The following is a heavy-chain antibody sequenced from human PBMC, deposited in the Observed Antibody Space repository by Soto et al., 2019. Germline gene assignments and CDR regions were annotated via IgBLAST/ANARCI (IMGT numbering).Heavy chain of an antibody. CDR1: GGSVSSGGYY. Sequence: QVQLQESGPGLVKPSQTLSLTCTVSGGSVSSGGYYWSWIRQHPGTGLEWIGYIYYSGTTYFNPSLKSRASISLDTSKNEFSLKLTSVTAADRAVYHCARRALPQCTNGVCYKDGFWDYWGQGALVTVSS. D-gene: IGHD2-8*01. CDR3: ARRALPQCTNGVCYKDGFWDY. CDR2: IYYSGTT. V-gene: IGHV4-31*03. J-gene: IGHJ4*02.